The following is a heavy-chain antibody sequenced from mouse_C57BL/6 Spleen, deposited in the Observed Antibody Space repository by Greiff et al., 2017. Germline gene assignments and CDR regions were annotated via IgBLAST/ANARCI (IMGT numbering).Heavy chain of an antibody. D-gene: IGHD1-2*01. CDR1: GYTFTSYW. J-gene: IGHJ1*03. Sequence: QVQLQQPGAELVMPGASVKLSCKASGYTFTSYWMHWVKQRPGQGLEWIGEIDPSDSYTNYNQKFKGKSTLTVDKSSSTAYMQLSSLTSEDSAVYYCARWDIHYYGPLYFEVWGTGTTVTVSS. CDR2: IDPSDSYT. V-gene: IGHV1-69*01. CDR3: ARWDIHYYGPLYFEV.